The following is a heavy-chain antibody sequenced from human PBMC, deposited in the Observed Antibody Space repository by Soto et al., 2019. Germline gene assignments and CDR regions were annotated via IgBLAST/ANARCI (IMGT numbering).Heavy chain of an antibody. CDR1: GGTFSSYT. Sequence: VKLSCKASGGTFSSYTISWVRQAPGQGLEWMGRIIPILGIANYAQKFQGRVTITADESTSTAYMELSSLRSEDTAVYYCARAVEMATITNYYGMDVWGQGTTVTVSS. V-gene: IGHV1-69*02. J-gene: IGHJ6*02. D-gene: IGHD5-12*01. CDR3: ARAVEMATITNYYGMDV. CDR2: IIPILGIA.